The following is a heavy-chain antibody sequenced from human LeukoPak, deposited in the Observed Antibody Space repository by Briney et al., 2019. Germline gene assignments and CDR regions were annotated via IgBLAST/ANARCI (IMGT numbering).Heavy chain of an antibody. J-gene: IGHJ4*02. Sequence: ASVKVSCKVSGYTLTELSMHWVRQAPGKGLEWMGGFDPEDGETIYAQKFQGRVTMTEDTSTDTAYMELSSLRSEDTAVYYCATDGYSGHDWYYFDYWGQGTLVTVSS. CDR1: GYTLTELS. CDR2: FDPEDGET. CDR3: ATDGYSGHDWYYFDY. V-gene: IGHV1-24*01. D-gene: IGHD5-12*01.